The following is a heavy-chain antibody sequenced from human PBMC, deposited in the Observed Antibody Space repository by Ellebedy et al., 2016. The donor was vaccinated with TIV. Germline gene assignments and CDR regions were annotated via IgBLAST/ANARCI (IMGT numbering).Heavy chain of an antibody. CDR2: IVSGGTST. CDR1: ELTFTGYW. J-gene: IGHJ4*02. D-gene: IGHD5-12*01. CDR3: ARETATELHY. Sequence: GESLKISXVASELTFTGYWMHWVRQAPGKGLVWVSRIVSGGTSTSYADSVMGRFTISRDNAKSTLYLQMNSLRAEDTAVYYCARETATELHYWGQGTLVTVSS. V-gene: IGHV3-74*01.